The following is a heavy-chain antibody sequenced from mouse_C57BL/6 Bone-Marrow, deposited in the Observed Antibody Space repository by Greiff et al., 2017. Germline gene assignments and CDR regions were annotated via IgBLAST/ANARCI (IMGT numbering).Heavy chain of an antibody. D-gene: IGHD4-1*01. V-gene: IGHV14-4*01. CDR2: IDPENGDT. J-gene: IGHJ2*01. Sequence: EVQLQQSGAELVRPGASVKLSCTASGFNIKDDYMHWVKQRPEQGLEWIGWIDPENGDTEYASKFQGKATITADKASNTAYLQLSSLTSEDTAVYYCTRTGPYFDYWGQGTTLTVSS. CDR3: TRTGPYFDY. CDR1: GFNIKDDY.